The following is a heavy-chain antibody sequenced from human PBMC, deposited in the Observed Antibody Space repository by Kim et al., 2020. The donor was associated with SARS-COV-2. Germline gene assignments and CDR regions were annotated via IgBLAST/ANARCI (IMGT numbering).Heavy chain of an antibody. J-gene: IGHJ3*02. Sequence: SETLSLTCTVSGGSISSSSYYWGWIRQPPGKGLEWIGSIYYSGSTYYNPSLKSRVTISVDTSKNQFSLKLSSVTAADTAVYYCARNEEFPLWFGELCAFDIWGQGTMVTVSS. CDR1: GGSISSSSYY. V-gene: IGHV4-39*07. CDR3: ARNEEFPLWFGELCAFDI. D-gene: IGHD3-10*01. CDR2: IYYSGST.